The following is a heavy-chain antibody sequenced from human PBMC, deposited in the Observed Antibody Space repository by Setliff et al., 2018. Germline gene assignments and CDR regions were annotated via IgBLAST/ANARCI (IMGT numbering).Heavy chain of an antibody. CDR1: GGSISSGGYY. J-gene: IGHJ5*02. V-gene: IGHV4-31*03. CDR3: ARAHTWSLPNDNSGYPGWFDP. Sequence: SSETLSLTCTVSGGSISSGGYYWSWIRQHPGKGLEWIGYIYYSGSTYYNPSLKSRVTISVDTSKNQFSLKLSSVTAADTAVYYCARAHTWSLPNDNSGYPGWFDPWGQGTLVTVSS. D-gene: IGHD3-22*01. CDR2: IYYSGST.